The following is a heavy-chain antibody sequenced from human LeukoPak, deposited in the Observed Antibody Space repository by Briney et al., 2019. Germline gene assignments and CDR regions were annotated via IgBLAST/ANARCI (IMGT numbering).Heavy chain of an antibody. CDR2: ISWNSGSI. Sequence: GGSLRLSCAASGFTFDDYAMHWVRHAPWKGLEWVSGISWNSGSIGYADPVKGRFTISRDNAKNSLYLQMNSLRAEDTALYYCAKDIRQIAVALYGMDVWGQGTTVTVSS. J-gene: IGHJ6*02. CDR1: GFTFDDYA. D-gene: IGHD6-19*01. CDR3: AKDIRQIAVALYGMDV. V-gene: IGHV3-9*01.